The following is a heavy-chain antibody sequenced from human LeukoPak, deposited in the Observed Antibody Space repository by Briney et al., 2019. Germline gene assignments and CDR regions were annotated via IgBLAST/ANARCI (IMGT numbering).Heavy chain of an antibody. CDR2: IYSGGST. D-gene: IGHD6-25*01. V-gene: IGHV3-53*01. J-gene: IGHJ6*02. CDR1: GFTVSSNY. Sequence: PGGSLRLSCAASGFTVSSNYMSWVRQAPGKGLEWVSVIYSGGSTYYADSVKGRFSISRDNSKNKLYLQMNSLRAEDTAVYYCAREGLAAADGYYYYYYGMDVWGQGTTVTVSS. CDR3: AREGLAAADGYYYYYYGMDV.